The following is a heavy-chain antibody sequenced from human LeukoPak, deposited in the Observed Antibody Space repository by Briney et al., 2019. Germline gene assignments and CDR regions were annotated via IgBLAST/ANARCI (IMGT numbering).Heavy chain of an antibody. Sequence: GRSLRLSCAASGITFSDHYMSWIRQAPGKGLEWLSYISSGGDSIYYADSVKGRFTISRDNAKNSVSLQMNSLRAEDTAVYYCASGSYGSGFYYFYYMDVWGKGTTVTVSS. CDR1: GITFSDHY. CDR2: ISSGGDSI. D-gene: IGHD3-10*01. J-gene: IGHJ6*03. CDR3: ASGSYGSGFYYFYYMDV. V-gene: IGHV3-11*04.